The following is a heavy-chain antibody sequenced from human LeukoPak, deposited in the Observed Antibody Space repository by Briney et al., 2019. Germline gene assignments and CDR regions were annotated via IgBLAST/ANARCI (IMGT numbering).Heavy chain of an antibody. Sequence: GGSLRLSCAASGFTFTSYSMNWVRQAPGKGLEWVASISSSSSYIYYADSVKGRFTISRDNAKNSLYLQMNSLRAEDTAVYYCARGDIVVVTANPTPFDYWGQGTLVTVSS. V-gene: IGHV3-21*01. CDR2: ISSSSSYI. D-gene: IGHD2-21*02. J-gene: IGHJ4*02. CDR3: ARGDIVVVTANPTPFDY. CDR1: GFTFTSYS.